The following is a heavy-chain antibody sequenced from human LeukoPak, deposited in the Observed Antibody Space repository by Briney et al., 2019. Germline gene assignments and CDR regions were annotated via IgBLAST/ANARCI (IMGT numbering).Heavy chain of an antibody. V-gene: IGHV3-53*04. CDR2: IYSGGST. CDR1: GXTVSSNY. D-gene: IGHD5-12*01. CDR3: ARDLSGYDSS. Sequence: PGGSLRLSCAASGXTVSSNYMSWVRQAPGKGLEWVSVIYSGGSTYYADSVKGRFTISRHNSKNTLYLQMNSLRAEDTAVYYCARDLSGYDSSWGQGTLVTVSS. J-gene: IGHJ4*02.